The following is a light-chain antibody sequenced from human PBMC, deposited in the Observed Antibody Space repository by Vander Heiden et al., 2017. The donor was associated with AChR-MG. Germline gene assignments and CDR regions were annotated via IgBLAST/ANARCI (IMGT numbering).Light chain of an antibody. Sequence: EIVLTQSPGTLSLSPGERATLSGRASQSVSSSYLAWYQQKPGQAPRLLSYGAASRATGIPDRVSGSGSGTDFTHTSSRLEAEDFAVEYGQQYGRTFGQGTKVESK. V-gene: IGKV3-20*01. CDR3: QQYGRT. CDR2: GAA. CDR1: QSVSSSY. J-gene: IGKJ1*01.